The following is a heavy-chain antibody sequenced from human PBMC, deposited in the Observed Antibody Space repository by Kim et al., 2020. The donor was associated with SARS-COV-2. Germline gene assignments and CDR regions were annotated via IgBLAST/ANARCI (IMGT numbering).Heavy chain of an antibody. CDR3: ANDAPGSSYFDY. V-gene: IGHV6-1*01. J-gene: IGHJ4*02. Sequence: SQTLSLTCAISGDTVSSNRGVWNWIRQSPSRGLEWLGRTYYRSKWYTDYAISMRSRITINPDTSQNQFSLQLNSVTPEDTAVYFCANDAPGSSYFDYWGQGTLLTVSS. CDR1: GDTVSSNRGV. D-gene: IGHD6-13*01. CDR2: TYYRSKWYT.